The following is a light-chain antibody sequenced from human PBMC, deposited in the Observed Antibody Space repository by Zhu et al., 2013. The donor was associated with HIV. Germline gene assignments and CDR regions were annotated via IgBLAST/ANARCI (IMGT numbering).Light chain of an antibody. CDR3: QQYHSSPLT. J-gene: IGKJ4*01. CDR2: WAS. CDR1: QSVLYSSNNKNY. V-gene: IGKV4-1*01. Sequence: DIVMTQSPDSLAVSLGERATINCKSGQSVLYSSNNKNYLAWYQQKPGQPPKLLIYWASTRQSGVPDRFSGSGSGTDFTLTISSLRAEDVAVYFCQQYHSSPLTFGGGTKVEIK.